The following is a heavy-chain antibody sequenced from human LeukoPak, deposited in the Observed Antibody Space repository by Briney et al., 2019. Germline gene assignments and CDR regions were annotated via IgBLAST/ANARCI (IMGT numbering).Heavy chain of an antibody. D-gene: IGHD6-13*01. CDR3: AREGTIAAADY. J-gene: IGHJ4*02. CDR2: IYSSGST. V-gene: IGHV4-61*02. Sequence: PSQTLSLTCTVSGGSITSHNYYWAWIRQPAGKGLEWIGRIYSSGSTNYNPSLKSRVTISVDTSKNQFSLKLSSVTAADTAVYYCAREGTIAAADYWGQGTLVTVSS. CDR1: GGSITSHNYY.